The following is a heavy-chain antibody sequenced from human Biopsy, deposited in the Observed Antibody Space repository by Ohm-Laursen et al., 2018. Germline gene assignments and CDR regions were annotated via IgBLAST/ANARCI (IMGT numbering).Heavy chain of an antibody. Sequence: SLRLSRSASGFTFSSYGMHWGPQAPGKGLEGVAFIWYDGFNRYYADSVKGRFTISRDNSKNTLDLQMNSLRAEDTAVYYCATSTMVRSSGHAFDIWGQGTVVTVS. V-gene: IGHV3-33*01. CDR1: GFTFSSYG. J-gene: IGHJ3*02. D-gene: IGHD3-10*01. CDR2: IWYDGFNR. CDR3: ATSTMVRSSGHAFDI.